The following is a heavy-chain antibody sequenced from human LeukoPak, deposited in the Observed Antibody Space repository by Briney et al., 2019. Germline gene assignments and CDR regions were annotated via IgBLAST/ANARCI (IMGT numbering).Heavy chain of an antibody. CDR2: ISGSGGST. J-gene: IGHJ4*02. CDR1: GFTFSSYA. CDR3: AKDYGYSYGTGYFDY. D-gene: IGHD5-18*01. V-gene: IGHV3-23*01. Sequence: PGGSLRLSCAASGFTFSSYAMSWVRQAPGKGLEWVSAISGSGGSTYYADSVKGRFTISRDNSKNTLYLQMNSLRAEDTAVYYCAKDYGYSYGTGYFDYWGQGTLVTVSS.